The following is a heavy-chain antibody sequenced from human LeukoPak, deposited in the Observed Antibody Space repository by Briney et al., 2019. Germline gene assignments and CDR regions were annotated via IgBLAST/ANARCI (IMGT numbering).Heavy chain of an antibody. CDR2: IKQDGSET. Sequence: GGSLRLSCAASGFSFSDYWMSWVRQAPGKGLEWVANIKQDGSETNYVDSVRGRFTISRDNAKNSLSLQMISLRAEDTAVYYCARDSSSGYYYWFDPWGQGTLVTVSS. J-gene: IGHJ5*02. CDR3: ARDSSSGYYYWFDP. CDR1: GFSFSDYW. V-gene: IGHV3-7*03. D-gene: IGHD3-22*01.